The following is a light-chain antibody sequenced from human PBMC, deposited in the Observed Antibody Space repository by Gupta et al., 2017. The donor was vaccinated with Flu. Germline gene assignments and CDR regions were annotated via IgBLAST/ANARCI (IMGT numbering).Light chain of an antibody. CDR1: WRVKNN. J-gene: IGKJ1*01. CDR2: GAS. Sequence: SVSSGKMDTHCWRASWRVKNNLVWYQRKPGRAPRLLIYGASRRGTGVPDRFSGRGSGTEFTLTVRSLQADDVGVYYCQQNDRWPVTFGQGTRVEI. CDR3: QQNDRWPVT. V-gene: IGKV3-15*01.